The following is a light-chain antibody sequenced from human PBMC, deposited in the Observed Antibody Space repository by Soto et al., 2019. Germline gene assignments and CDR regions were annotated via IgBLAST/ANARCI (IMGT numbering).Light chain of an antibody. Sequence: ENVLTQSPVTLSLSPGERATLSCRASQSVKSYLAWYQQKPGQAPRLLIYDASNRAAGIPVRFSGSGSGTDFTLTISSLDPEDFAVYYCQSRSSWPPVLTFGGGTKVEIK. J-gene: IGKJ4*01. CDR1: QSVKSY. CDR2: DAS. V-gene: IGKV3-11*01. CDR3: QSRSSWPPVLT.